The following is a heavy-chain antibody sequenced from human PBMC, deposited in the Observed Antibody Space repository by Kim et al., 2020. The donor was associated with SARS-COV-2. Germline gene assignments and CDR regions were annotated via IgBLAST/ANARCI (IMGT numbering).Heavy chain of an antibody. Sequence: GGSLRLYCAASGFTFSSYSMNWVRQAPGKGLEWVSSISSSSSYIYYADSVKGRFTISRDNAKNSLYLQMNSLRAEDTAVYYCARDPPRAPNDFWSGYYTYYFDYWGQGTLVTVSS. CDR2: ISSSSSYI. V-gene: IGHV3-21*01. J-gene: IGHJ4*02. CDR1: GFTFSSYS. CDR3: ARDPPRAPNDFWSGYYTYYFDY. D-gene: IGHD3-3*01.